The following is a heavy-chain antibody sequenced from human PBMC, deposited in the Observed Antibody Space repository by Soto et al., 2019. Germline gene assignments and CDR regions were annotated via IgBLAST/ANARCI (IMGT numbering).Heavy chain of an antibody. CDR1: GFTFSSYG. D-gene: IGHD2-2*01. J-gene: IGHJ6*03. V-gene: IGHV3-30*18. CDR3: AKDDGRSNTSLHRYYYYMDF. CDR2: ISYDGSNK. Sequence: GGSLRLSCAASGFTFSSYGMHWVRQAPGKGLQWVALISYDGSNKYYVDSVRGRFTISRDNSKNTLYLQMNSLRAEDTAVYYCAKDDGRSNTSLHRYYYYMDFCGTGYTVPVSS.